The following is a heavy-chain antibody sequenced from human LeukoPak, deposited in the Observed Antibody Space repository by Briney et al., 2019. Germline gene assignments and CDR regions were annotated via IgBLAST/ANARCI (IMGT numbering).Heavy chain of an antibody. Sequence: ASVKVSCKASGYSFTSYDINWVREATGQGLEWMGWMNANSGNTGYAQKFQGRVTMTRNTSISTAYMELSSLRSEDTAVYYCARGRRVVVIRVYYYMDDWGKGTTVTVSS. CDR1: GYSFTSYD. CDR3: ARGRRVVVIRVYYYMDD. J-gene: IGHJ6*03. D-gene: IGHD3-22*01. CDR2: MNANSGNT. V-gene: IGHV1-8*01.